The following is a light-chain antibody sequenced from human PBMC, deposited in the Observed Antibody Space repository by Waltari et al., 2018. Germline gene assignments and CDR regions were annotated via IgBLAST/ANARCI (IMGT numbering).Light chain of an antibody. J-gene: IGLJ7*01. CDR3: GTWDSSLSGAV. V-gene: IGLV1-51*02. CDR1: SSNIGNHY. CDR2: EDS. Sequence: QSVLTQPPSVSAAPGQRVTISCSGGSSNIGNHYVSWYRQFPGTAPKLLIYEDSERPAGIPGRCSGSKSGTSATLDITGLQAGDEADYYCGTWDSSLSGAVVGGGTHLTVL.